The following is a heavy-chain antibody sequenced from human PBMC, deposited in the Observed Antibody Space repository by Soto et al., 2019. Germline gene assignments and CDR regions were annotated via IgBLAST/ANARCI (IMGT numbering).Heavy chain of an antibody. CDR2: ISGSGGTA. CDR1: GFTFSSYA. CDR3: AKGREQNWNVDY. J-gene: IGHJ4*02. D-gene: IGHD1-1*01. Sequence: EVQLLESGGGSVQPGGSLRLSCAASGFTFSSYAMHWVRRPPGKGLEWVSSISGSGGTAYYADSVKARFPISRESLVNTLYLQMNSLRADGTAVYYCAKGREQNWNVDYLGQGTLVTVSP. V-gene: IGHV3-23*01.